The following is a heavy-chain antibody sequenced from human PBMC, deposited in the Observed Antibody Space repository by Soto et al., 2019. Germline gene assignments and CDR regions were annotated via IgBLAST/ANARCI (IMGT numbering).Heavy chain of an antibody. V-gene: IGHV3-74*01. CDR3: AREYYYDSSLFRYYYYYGMDV. D-gene: IGHD3-22*01. Sequence: GGSLRLSCAASGFTFSSYWMHWVRQAPGKGLVWVSRINSDGGSTSYADSVKGRFTISRDNAKNTLYLQMNSLRAEDTAVYYCAREYYYDSSLFRYYYYYGMDVWGQGTTVTVSS. CDR1: GFTFSSYW. J-gene: IGHJ6*02. CDR2: INSDGGST.